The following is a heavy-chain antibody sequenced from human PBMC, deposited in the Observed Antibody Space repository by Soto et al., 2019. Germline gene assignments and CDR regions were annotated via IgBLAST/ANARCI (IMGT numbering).Heavy chain of an antibody. J-gene: IGHJ4*02. V-gene: IGHV3-30*03. D-gene: IGHD3-10*01. CDR3: ARDSGWPILNFDN. CDR1: DFDFSSYG. CDR2: SSYDGRET. Sequence: GGSLRLSCAASDFDFSSYGIHWVRQAPGKGLEWVAASSYDGRETFYADSAKGRFTVSKEMFKNTAFLQMNALRHEDTAVYFCARDSGWPILNFDNWGQGTPVTVSS.